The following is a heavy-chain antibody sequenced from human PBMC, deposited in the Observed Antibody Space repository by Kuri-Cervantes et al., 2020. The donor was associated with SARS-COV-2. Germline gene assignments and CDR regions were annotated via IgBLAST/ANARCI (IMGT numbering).Heavy chain of an antibody. CDR2: IYYSGST. Sequence: SETLSLTCTVSGGSICSHYWSWIRQPPGKGLEWIGYIYYSGSTNYNPSLKSRVTISVDTSKNQFSLKLSSVTAADTAVYYCARDVNSQDYSQYYDWFDPWGQGTLVTVSS. J-gene: IGHJ5*02. D-gene: IGHD2/OR15-2a*01. CDR1: GGSICSHY. CDR3: ARDVNSQDYSQYYDWFDP. V-gene: IGHV4-59*11.